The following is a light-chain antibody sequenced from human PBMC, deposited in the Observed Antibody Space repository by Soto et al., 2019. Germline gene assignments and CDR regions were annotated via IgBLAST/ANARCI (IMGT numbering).Light chain of an antibody. CDR1: QSVSSSY. CDR2: GAS. CDR3: QQYGSSPLT. Sequence: EIVLTQSPGTLSLSPGERATLSCRASQSVSSSYLAWYQQRPGQAPRLLISGASSRATGIPGRFSGSGSGTDFTLTISRLEPEDFAVYYWQQYGSSPLTFGGGTKVEIK. V-gene: IGKV3-20*01. J-gene: IGKJ4*01.